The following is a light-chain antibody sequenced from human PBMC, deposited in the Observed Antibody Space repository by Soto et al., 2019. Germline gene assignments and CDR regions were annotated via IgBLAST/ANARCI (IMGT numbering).Light chain of an antibody. V-gene: IGLV2-18*02. CDR2: EVS. Sequence: QSVLTQSPSVSGSPGQSVTISCTGTSSDVGSYNRVSWYQQPPGTAPKLMISEVSNRPSGVPDRFSGSKSGNTASLTISGLQAEDETDYYCSSYTSITTYVFGTRTKVTVL. CDR3: SSYTSITTYV. J-gene: IGLJ1*01. CDR1: SSDVGSYNR.